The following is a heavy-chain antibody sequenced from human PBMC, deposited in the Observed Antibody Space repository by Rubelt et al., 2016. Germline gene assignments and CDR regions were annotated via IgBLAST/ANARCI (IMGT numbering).Heavy chain of an antibody. J-gene: IGHJ4*02. Sequence: VQLVESGGDLVQPGGSLRLSCVATGFIVRSNDMNWVRQTPGKGLEWVSVIYSDDRTDYADSVKGRLGISRDNSKNTLHLQMGKLRAEDTAVYYCASLKWSTWGQGTLVTVSS. CDR1: GFIVRSND. CDR2: IYSDDRT. CDR3: ASLKWST. V-gene: IGHV3-66*01. D-gene: IGHD2-8*01.